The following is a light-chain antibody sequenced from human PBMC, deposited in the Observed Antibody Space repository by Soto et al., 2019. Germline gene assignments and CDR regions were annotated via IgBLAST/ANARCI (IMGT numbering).Light chain of an antibody. J-gene: IGKJ5*01. CDR1: QSVNSR. CDR3: QHYGRSPIT. V-gene: IGKV3-20*01. CDR2: GAS. Sequence: EIVLTQSPGTLSLSPGERATLSCRASQSVNSRLAWYQHKPGQAPSLLISGASSRATGIPDRFSGSGSATDFTITISRLEPEDFALYYCQHYGRSPITFGQGTRLEIK.